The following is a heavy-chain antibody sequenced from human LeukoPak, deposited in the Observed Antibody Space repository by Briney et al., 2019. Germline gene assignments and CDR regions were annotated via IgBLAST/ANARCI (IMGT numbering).Heavy chain of an antibody. CDR1: GGSISSGGYS. V-gene: IGHV4-30-2*01. J-gene: IGHJ4*02. Sequence: SQTLSLTCAVSGGSISSGGYSWSWIRQPPGKGLEWIGYIYHSGSTYYNPSLKSRVTISVDTSKNQFSLKLSSVTAADTAVYYCARGTNDSSGYYYWGQGTLVTVSS. D-gene: IGHD3-22*01. CDR3: ARGTNDSSGYYY. CDR2: IYHSGST.